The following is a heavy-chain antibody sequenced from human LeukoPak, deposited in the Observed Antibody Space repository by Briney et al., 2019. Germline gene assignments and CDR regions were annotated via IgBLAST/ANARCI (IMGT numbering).Heavy chain of an antibody. CDR2: IYYSGST. CDR3: ARRGSGGSYRGMDV. V-gene: IGHV4-39*01. D-gene: IGHD2-15*01. J-gene: IGHJ6*02. Sequence: SETLSLTCTVSGGSISSSSYYWGWIRQPPGKGLEWIGSIYYSGSTYYNPSLKSRVTISVDTSKNQFSLKLSSVTAADTAVYYCARRGSGGSYRGMDVWGQGTTVTVSS. CDR1: GGSISSSSYY.